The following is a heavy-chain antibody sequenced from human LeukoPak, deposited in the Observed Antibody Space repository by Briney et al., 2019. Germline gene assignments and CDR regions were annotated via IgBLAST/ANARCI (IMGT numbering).Heavy chain of an antibody. CDR3: ARSRRDFFGIYFDY. CDR1: GFTFSSYA. J-gene: IGHJ4*02. V-gene: IGHV3-64*01. CDR2: ISSNGGST. D-gene: IGHD3-3*01. Sequence: GGSLRLSCAASGFTFSSYAMHWVRQAPGKGLEYVSAISSNGGSTYYANSVKGRFTISRDNSKNTLYLQMNSLRAEDTAVYYCARSRRDFFGIYFDYWGQGTLVTVSS.